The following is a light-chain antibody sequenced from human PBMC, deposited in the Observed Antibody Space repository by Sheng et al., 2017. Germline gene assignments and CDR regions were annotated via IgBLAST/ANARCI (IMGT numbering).Light chain of an antibody. Sequence: DIQMTQSPSSVSASVGDRVTITCRASQGISTWLVWYQQKPGRVPELLLNAASSLQGGVPSRFSGSGSGTEFTLTISSLQPEDFATYYCQQAQSFPYTFGQGTKVEIK. CDR1: QGISTW. J-gene: IGKJ2*01. V-gene: IGKV1-12*01. CDR3: QQAQSFPYT. CDR2: AAS.